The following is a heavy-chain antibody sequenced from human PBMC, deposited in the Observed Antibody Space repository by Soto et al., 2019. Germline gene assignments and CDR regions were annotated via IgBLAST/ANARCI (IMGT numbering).Heavy chain of an antibody. J-gene: IGHJ4*02. V-gene: IGHV3-7*01. CDR1: GFTFSSYW. Sequence: GGSLRLSCAASGFTFSSYWMSWVRQAPGKGLEWVANIKQDGSEKYYVDSVKGRFTISRDNAKNSLYLQMNSLRAEDTAVYYCARDSLEHSSSSEFTYWGQGTLVTVSS. CDR3: ARDSLEHSSSSEFTY. CDR2: IKQDGSEK. D-gene: IGHD6-6*01.